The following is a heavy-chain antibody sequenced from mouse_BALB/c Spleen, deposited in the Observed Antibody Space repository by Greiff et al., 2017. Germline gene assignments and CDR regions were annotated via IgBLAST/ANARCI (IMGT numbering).Heavy chain of an antibody. Sequence: QVQLQQSGAELVRPGTSVKVSCKASGYAFTNYLIEWVKQRPGQGLEWIGVINPGSGGTNHNEKFKGKATLTADKSSSTAYMQLSSLTSDDSAVYFCARTYYGNYRYAMDYWGQGTSVTVSS. J-gene: IGHJ4*01. CDR1: GYAFTNYL. CDR3: ARTYYGNYRYAMDY. V-gene: IGHV1-54*01. CDR2: INPGSGGT. D-gene: IGHD2-10*01.